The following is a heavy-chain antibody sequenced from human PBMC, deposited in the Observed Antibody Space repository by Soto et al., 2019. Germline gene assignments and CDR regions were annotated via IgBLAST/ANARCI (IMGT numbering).Heavy chain of an antibody. V-gene: IGHV1-18*01. Sequence: ASVKVSCKASGYTFTSYGISWVRQAPGQGLEWMGWISAYNGNTNYAQKLQGRVTMTTDTSTSTAYMELRSLRSDDTVVYYCARDGPSIYYYYGMDGWGQGTTVTVSS. J-gene: IGHJ6*02. CDR2: ISAYNGNT. CDR3: ARDGPSIYYYYGMDG. CDR1: GYTFTSYG.